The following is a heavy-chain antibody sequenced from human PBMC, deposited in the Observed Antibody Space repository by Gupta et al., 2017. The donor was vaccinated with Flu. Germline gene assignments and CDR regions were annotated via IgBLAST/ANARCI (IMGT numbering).Heavy chain of an antibody. V-gene: IGHV3-48*03. CDR3: ATISGGFNYN. CDR2: ISSSGSNI. J-gene: IGHJ4*02. Sequence: EVQLVESGGGLVQPGGSLRLSCAASGFTLSNYEMNWVRQAPGKGLEWVSYISSSGSNIYYADSVKGRFTISRDNAKNSLYLQMNSLRAEDTAVYYCATISGGFNYNWGQGTLVTVSS. CDR1: GFTLSNYE. D-gene: IGHD5-12*01.